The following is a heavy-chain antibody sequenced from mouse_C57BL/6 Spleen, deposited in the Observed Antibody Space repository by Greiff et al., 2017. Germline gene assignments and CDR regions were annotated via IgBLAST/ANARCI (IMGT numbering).Heavy chain of an antibody. CDR2: VTPYHGGT. Sequence: EVQLQQSGPVLVKPGPSVKISCKASGFTFTDYYMHWVKQSHGKSLEWIGLVTPYHGGTSYNQKFKGKATLTVDTSSSTAYMELNSRTSEDSAVYCCARESGDYDGYWYFDVWGTGTTVTVSS. D-gene: IGHD2-4*01. CDR3: ARESGDYDGYWYFDV. J-gene: IGHJ1*03. CDR1: GFTFTDYY. V-gene: IGHV1-36*01.